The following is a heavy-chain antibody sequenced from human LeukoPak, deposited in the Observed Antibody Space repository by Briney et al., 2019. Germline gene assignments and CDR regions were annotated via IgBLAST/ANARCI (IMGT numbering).Heavy chain of an antibody. J-gene: IGHJ4*02. CDR1: GFTFSNAW. CDR3: ARAGDNFFGLPAFDY. V-gene: IGHV3-11*04. D-gene: IGHD2-2*01. Sequence: GGSLRLSCAASGFTFSNAWMSWVRQAPGKGLEWVSYISSSGSTIYYADSVKGRFTISRDNAKNSLYLQMNSLRAEDTAVYYCARAGDNFFGLPAFDYWGQGTLVTVSS. CDR2: ISSSGSTI.